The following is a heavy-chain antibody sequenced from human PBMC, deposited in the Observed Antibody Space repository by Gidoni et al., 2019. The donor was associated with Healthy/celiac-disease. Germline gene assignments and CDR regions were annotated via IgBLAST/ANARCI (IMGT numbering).Heavy chain of an antibody. D-gene: IGHD3-16*02. CDR1: GFTFSSYG. CDR3: ASTFGGVIVPFDY. V-gene: IGHV3-30*03. Sequence: QVQLVESGGGVVQPGRSLRLSCAASGFTFSSYGMHWVRQAPGKGLEWVAVISYDGSNKYYADSVKGRFTISRDNSKNTLYLQMNSLRAEDTAVYYCASTFGGVIVPFDYWGQGTLVTVSS. CDR2: ISYDGSNK. J-gene: IGHJ4*02.